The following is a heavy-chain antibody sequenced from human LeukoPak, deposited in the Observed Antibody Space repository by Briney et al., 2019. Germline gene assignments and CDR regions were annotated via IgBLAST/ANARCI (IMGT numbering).Heavy chain of an antibody. CDR2: IYYSGST. CDR1: GDSISSYY. CDR3: AREGDDSSGYYYFDY. Sequence: SETLSLTCTVSGDSISSYYWSWIRQPLGKGLEWIGYIYYSGSTYYNPSLKSRVTISVDTSKNQFSLKLSSVTAADTAVYYCAREGDDSSGYYYFDYWGQGTLVTVSS. V-gene: IGHV4-30-4*08. J-gene: IGHJ4*02. D-gene: IGHD3-22*01.